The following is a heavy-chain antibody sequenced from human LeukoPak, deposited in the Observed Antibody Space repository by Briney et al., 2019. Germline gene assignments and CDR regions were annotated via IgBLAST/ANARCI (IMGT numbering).Heavy chain of an antibody. CDR3: AGRSPYGGNLYYFDY. CDR2: IYYSGST. V-gene: IGHV4-59*08. Sequence: SETLSLTCTVSGGSISSYYWSWIRQPPGKGLEWIGYIYYSGSTNYNPSLKSRVIISVDTSKNQFSLKLSSVTAADTAVYYCAGRSPYGGNLYYFDYWGQGTLVTVSS. J-gene: IGHJ4*02. D-gene: IGHD4-23*01. CDR1: GGSISSYY.